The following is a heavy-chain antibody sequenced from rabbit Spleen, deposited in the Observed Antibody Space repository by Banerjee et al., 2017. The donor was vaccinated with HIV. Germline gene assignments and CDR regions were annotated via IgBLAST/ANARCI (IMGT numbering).Heavy chain of an antibody. CDR2: IAAGSGGTT. J-gene: IGHJ4*01. D-gene: IGHD7-1*01. CDR1: GFSFSSGYY. CDR3: ARFYAGYGDFGYAAM. V-gene: IGHV1S45*01. Sequence: QEQLVEYGGDLVQPEGSLTLTCKASGFSFSSGYYMCWVRQAPGKGLEWIGCIAAGSGGTTYYASWVNGRFTISKTSSTTVTLQMTSLTAADTATYFCARFYAGYGDFGYAAMWGQGTLVTVS.